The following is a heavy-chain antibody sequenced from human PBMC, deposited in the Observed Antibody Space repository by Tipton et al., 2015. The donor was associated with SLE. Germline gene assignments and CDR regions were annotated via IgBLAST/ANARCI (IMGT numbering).Heavy chain of an antibody. V-gene: IGHV4-4*02. D-gene: IGHD3-16*01. J-gene: IGHJ5*02. CDR3: ARVQAYEGFDP. CDR2: VFRGGST. Sequence: ELEWIGEVFRGGSTNYSPSLESRVTITVDMSKNQFSLKLSSVTAADTAVYYCARVQAYEGFDPWGQGTLVTVSS.